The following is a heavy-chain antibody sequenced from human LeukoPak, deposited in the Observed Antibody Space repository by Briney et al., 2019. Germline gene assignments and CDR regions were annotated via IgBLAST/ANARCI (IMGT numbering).Heavy chain of an antibody. J-gene: IGHJ4*02. CDR2: IYYGGST. V-gene: IGHV4-59*08. CDR3: ARHGTDY. Sequence: SETLSLTCTVSGGSISGYYWSWIRQPPGKGLEWIGYIYYGGSTNYNPSLKSRVTMSVVKSKNLFSLNLSSVTVADTAVYYCARHGTDYWGQGTLVTVSP. CDR1: GGSISGYY.